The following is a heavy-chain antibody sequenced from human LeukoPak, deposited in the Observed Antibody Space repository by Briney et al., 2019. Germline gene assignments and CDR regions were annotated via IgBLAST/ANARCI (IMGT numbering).Heavy chain of an antibody. D-gene: IGHD3-22*01. Sequence: PSETLSLTCTVSGGSISSGDYYWSWIRQPPGKGLEWIGYIYYSGSTYYNPSLKSRVTISVDTSKNQFSLKLSSVTAADTAVYYCARRRRDSRVFDGGAFDIWGQGTMVTVSS. CDR3: ARRRRDSRVFDGGAFDI. V-gene: IGHV4-30-4*01. CDR1: GGSISSGDYY. J-gene: IGHJ3*02. CDR2: IYYSGST.